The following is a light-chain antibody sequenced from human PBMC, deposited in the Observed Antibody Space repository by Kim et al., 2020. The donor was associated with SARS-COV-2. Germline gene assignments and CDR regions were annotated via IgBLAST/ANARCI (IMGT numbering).Light chain of an antibody. CDR1: QNIGRY. V-gene: IGKV3-11*01. CDR3: QNRANWPALT. Sequence: EIVLTQSPATLSFSPGDRAILSCRASQNIGRYLAWYQQRPGQAPRLLIYEVFNRAAGVPARFSGNGSETDFTLTITSLEPDDFAVYYWQNRANWPALTFGGGTKVDIK. J-gene: IGKJ4*02. CDR2: EVF.